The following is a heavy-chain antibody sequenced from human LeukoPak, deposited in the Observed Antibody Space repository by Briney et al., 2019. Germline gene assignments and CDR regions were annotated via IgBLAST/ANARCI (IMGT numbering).Heavy chain of an antibody. D-gene: IGHD3-22*01. J-gene: IGHJ4*02. V-gene: IGHV1-24*01. Sequence: ASVKVSCKVSGYTLTDLSMHWVRQAPGKGLEWMGGFDPEDGETIYAQKCQGRITMTEDTSTDTAYMELSSLRSEDTAVYYCATKITYYYDNSGYYLNYWGQGTLVTVSP. CDR3: ATKITYYYDNSGYYLNY. CDR1: GYTLTDLS. CDR2: FDPEDGET.